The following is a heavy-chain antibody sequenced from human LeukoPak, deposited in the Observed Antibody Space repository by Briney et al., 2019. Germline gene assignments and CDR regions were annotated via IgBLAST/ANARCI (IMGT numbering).Heavy chain of an antibody. CDR3: ARESSVTPYYFDY. D-gene: IGHD2-21*02. J-gene: IGHJ4*02. V-gene: IGHV4-31*11. CDR1: GGTISSCGYY. CDR2: IYYSGST. Sequence: PSETLSLTCAVSGGTISSCGYYWSWIRQHPGKGLVWVGYIYYSGSTYYNPSLKSRVTISVDTSKNQFSLKLSSVTAADTAVYYCARESSVTPYYFDYWGQGTLVTVSS.